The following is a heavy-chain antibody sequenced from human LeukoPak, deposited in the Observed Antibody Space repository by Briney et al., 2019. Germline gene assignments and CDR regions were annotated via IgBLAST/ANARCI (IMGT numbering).Heavy chain of an antibody. J-gene: IGHJ4*02. CDR2: INPSGNST. CDR1: GYTFSSYY. CDR3: ARAGYTYGQFDY. Sequence: GASVKVSCKASGYTFSSYYMHWVRQAPGQGLEWMGIINPSGNSTSYAQKFQGRVTMTRDTSTSTVYMELSNLRSEDTAMYYCARAGYTYGQFDYWGQGTLVTVS. V-gene: IGHV1-46*01. D-gene: IGHD5-18*01.